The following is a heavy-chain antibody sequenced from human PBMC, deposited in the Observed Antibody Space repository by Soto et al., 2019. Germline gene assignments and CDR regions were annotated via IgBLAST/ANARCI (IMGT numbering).Heavy chain of an antibody. J-gene: IGHJ6*03. D-gene: IGHD3-9*01. CDR2: INPNSGGT. CDR1: GYTFTGYY. CDR3: ARSRPYDILTGYLPSFYMDV. Sequence: ASVKVSCKASGYTFTGYYMHWVRQAPGQGLEWMGWINPNSGGTNYAQKFQGWVTMTRDTSISTAYMELSRLRSDATAVYYCARSRPYDILTGYLPSFYMDVWGKGTTVTVSS. V-gene: IGHV1-2*04.